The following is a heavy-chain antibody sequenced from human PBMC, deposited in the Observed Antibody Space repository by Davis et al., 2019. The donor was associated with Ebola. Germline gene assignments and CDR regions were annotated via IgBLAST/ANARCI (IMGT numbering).Heavy chain of an antibody. D-gene: IGHD2-15*01. Sequence: GGSLRLSCAASGFTFSSYWMSWVRQAPGKGLEWVANIKQDGSEKYYVDSVKGRFTISRDNSKNTLYLQMNSLRAEDTAVYYCARGGGTLSPYYGMDVWGQGTTVTVSS. CDR1: GFTFSSYW. CDR2: IKQDGSEK. V-gene: IGHV3-7*01. J-gene: IGHJ6*02. CDR3: ARGGGTLSPYYGMDV.